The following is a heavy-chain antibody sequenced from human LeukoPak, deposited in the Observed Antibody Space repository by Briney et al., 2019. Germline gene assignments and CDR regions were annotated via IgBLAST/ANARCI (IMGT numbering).Heavy chain of an antibody. CDR1: GGSISSYY. V-gene: IGHV4-59*01. CDR3: AREARDGYSSSWYDY. CDR2: IYYSGST. Sequence: PSETLSLTCTVSGGSISSYYWSWIRQPPGKGLEWIGYIYYSGSTNYNPSLKSRVTISVDTSKNQFSLKLSSVTAADTAVYYCAREARDGYSSSWYDYWGQGTPVTVSS. D-gene: IGHD6-13*01. J-gene: IGHJ4*02.